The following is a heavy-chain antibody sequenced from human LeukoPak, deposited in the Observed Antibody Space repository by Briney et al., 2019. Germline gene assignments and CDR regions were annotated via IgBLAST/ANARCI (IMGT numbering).Heavy chain of an antibody. CDR3: ARPAPWSVGYWYFDY. CDR1: GFTFSSYS. J-gene: IGHJ4*02. CDR2: ISSTSEYI. Sequence: GGSLSLSCAASGFTFSSYSLNWVRQAPGEGLEWVSSISSTSEYIHYADSVRGRFTISTDNAKNSLYLQMNSLRDEDTAVYYCARPAPWSVGYWYFDYWGPGTLVTVSS. V-gene: IGHV3-21*01. D-gene: IGHD3-3*01.